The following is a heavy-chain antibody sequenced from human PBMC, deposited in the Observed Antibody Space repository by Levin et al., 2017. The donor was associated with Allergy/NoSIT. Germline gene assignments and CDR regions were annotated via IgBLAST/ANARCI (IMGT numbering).Heavy chain of an antibody. CDR2: IYYSGST. Sequence: SQTLSLTCTVSGGSISSSSYYWGWIRQPPGKGLEWIGSIYYSGSTYYNPSLKSRVTISVDTSKNQFSLKLSSVTAADTAVYYCARDYRSYCSGGSCYSRPFDYWGQGTLVTVSS. V-gene: IGHV4-39*07. D-gene: IGHD2-15*01. CDR3: ARDYRSYCSGGSCYSRPFDY. CDR1: GGSISSSSYY. J-gene: IGHJ4*02.